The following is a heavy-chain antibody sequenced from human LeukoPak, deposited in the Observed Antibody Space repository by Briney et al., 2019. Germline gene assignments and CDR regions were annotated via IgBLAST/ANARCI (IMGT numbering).Heavy chain of an antibody. CDR3: ARVVGSGSYYYYYYMDV. J-gene: IGHJ6*03. Sequence: GASVKVSCKASGYTFTSYGISWVRQAPGQGLEWMGWISAYNGNTNYAQKLQGRVTMTTDTSTSTAYMVLRSLRSDDTAVYYCARVVGSGSYYYYYYMDVWGKGTTVTVSS. CDR1: GYTFTSYG. D-gene: IGHD3-10*01. V-gene: IGHV1-18*01. CDR2: ISAYNGNT.